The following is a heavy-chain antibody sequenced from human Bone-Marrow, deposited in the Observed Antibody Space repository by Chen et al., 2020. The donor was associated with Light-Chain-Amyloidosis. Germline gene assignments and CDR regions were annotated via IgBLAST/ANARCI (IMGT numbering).Heavy chain of an antibody. Sequence: QVQLVQSGAEVKKPGASVKVSCKASGYTFTGYYMHWVRQAPGQGLEWMGWINPNGGGTNYAQKFQGRVTMTRDTSISTAYMELSRLRSDDTAVYYCALGARDLGIVVVPAGFDPWGQGTLVTVSS. J-gene: IGHJ5*02. CDR1: GYTFTGYY. D-gene: IGHD2-2*01. CDR2: INPNGGGT. CDR3: ALGARDLGIVVVPAGFDP. V-gene: IGHV1-2*02.